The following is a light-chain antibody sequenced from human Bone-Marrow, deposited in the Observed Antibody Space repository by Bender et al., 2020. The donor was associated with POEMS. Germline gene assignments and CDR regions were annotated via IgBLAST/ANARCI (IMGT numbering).Light chain of an antibody. Sequence: NFLLTQPHSVSESPGKTVTISCTRTGGSIGSSFVQWYQQRPGSSPTNVIYEDSQRPSGVSDRFSGSIDSSSNSASLTISRLTIEDEADYYCHSYDSSNWVFGGGTKLTVL. V-gene: IGLV6-57*01. CDR2: EDS. J-gene: IGLJ3*02. CDR3: HSYDSSNWV. CDR1: GGSIGSSF.